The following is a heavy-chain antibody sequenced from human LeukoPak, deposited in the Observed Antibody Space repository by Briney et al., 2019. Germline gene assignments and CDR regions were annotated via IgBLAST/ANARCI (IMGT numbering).Heavy chain of an antibody. J-gene: IGHJ4*02. V-gene: IGHV3-11*06. D-gene: IGHD6-19*01. CDR3: ARDLYFPASSGAFGLFDF. CDR1: GFTFSDYY. CDR2: ISSSSSDT. Sequence: GGSLRLSCAASGFTFSDYYMTWIRQAPGKGLEWVSYISSSSSDTKYADSVKGRSTISRDNAKKSLYLQMNSLRAEDTAVYYCARDLYFPASSGAFGLFDFWGQGTVVTVSS.